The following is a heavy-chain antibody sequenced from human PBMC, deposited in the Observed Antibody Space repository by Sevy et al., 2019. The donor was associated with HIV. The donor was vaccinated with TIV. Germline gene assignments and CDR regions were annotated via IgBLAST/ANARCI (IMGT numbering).Heavy chain of an antibody. Sequence: GGFLRLSCAASGFTVGSTYMSWVRQAPGKGLEWISIIYSGGNTYYADSVKGRFIISRDDSRNTLYLQMNSLRSEDTAVYFCAREPTRYCSGGDRSRRNYYFYMDIWGKGTTVTVSS. D-gene: IGHD2-15*01. CDR1: GFTVGSTY. V-gene: IGHV3-66*02. CDR3: AREPTRYCSGGDRSRRNYYFYMDI. CDR2: IYSGGNT. J-gene: IGHJ6*03.